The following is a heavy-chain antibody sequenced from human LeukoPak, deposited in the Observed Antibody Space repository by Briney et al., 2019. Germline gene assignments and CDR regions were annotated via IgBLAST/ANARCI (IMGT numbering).Heavy chain of an antibody. Sequence: PGGSLRLSCAASGFTFSNAWMSWVRQAPGKGLEWVGRIKSKTDGGTTDYAAPVKGRFTISRDDSKNTLYLQMNSLKTEDTAVYYCTTIARRALYFQHWGQGTLVTVSS. CDR3: TTIARRALYFQH. V-gene: IGHV3-15*01. J-gene: IGHJ1*01. CDR1: GFTFSNAW. D-gene: IGHD1-14*01. CDR2: IKSKTDGGTT.